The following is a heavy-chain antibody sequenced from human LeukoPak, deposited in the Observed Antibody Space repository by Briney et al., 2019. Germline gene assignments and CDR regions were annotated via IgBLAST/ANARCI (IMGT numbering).Heavy chain of an antibody. CDR3: AKGSYYDSSGSFYFDY. CDR1: GFTFSSYA. CDR2: ISGSGDNT. D-gene: IGHD3-22*01. Sequence: GGSLRLSSAASGFTFSSYAMSWVRQAPGKGLEWVSGISGSGDNTYYADSVKGRFTISRDNSKNTLYVQVNSLGTEDTAAYYRAKGSYYDSSGSFYFDYWGQGTLVTVSS. V-gene: IGHV3-23*01. J-gene: IGHJ4*02.